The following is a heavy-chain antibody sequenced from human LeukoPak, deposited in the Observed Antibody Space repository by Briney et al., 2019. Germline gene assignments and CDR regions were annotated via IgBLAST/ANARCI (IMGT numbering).Heavy chain of an antibody. CDR3: ARAEITAAGVPFDY. J-gene: IGHJ4*02. V-gene: IGHV4-34*01. CDR1: GESFSGYY. CDR2: VNHSGST. D-gene: IGHD6-13*01. Sequence: SETLSLTCAVYGESFSGYYWSWIRQPPGKGLEWIWEVNHSGSTNYNPSLKSRVTISVDTSKNQFSLKLSSVTAADTGVYYCARAEITAAGVPFDYWGQGTLVTVSS.